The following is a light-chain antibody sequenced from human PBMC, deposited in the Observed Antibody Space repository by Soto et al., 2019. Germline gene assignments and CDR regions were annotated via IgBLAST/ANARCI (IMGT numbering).Light chain of an antibody. Sequence: DIQMTQSPSTLSASVGDRVTITCRASQSISYWLAWFQQKPGKAPKLLIYDASSLESGVPPRFSGSGSGTDFTLTITSLQPDDFATDFCQHYNSYPWTFGQGTKVDIK. J-gene: IGKJ1*01. CDR3: QHYNSYPWT. CDR1: QSISYW. V-gene: IGKV1-5*01. CDR2: DAS.